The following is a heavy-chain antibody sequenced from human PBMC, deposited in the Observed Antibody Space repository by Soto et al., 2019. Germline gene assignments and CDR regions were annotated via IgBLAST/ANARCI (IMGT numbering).Heavy chain of an antibody. CDR2: INAYNGNT. D-gene: IGHD5-12*01. Sequence: QVHLVQSGAEVKKPGASVKVSCKASGYTFNTYGITWVRQAPGQGLEWMAWINAYNGNTVYAKNLQGRVTMTTDTSTSTAYMEMRSLTSADTAVYYCARDRDRVADFWGQGTMVTVSS. CDR1: GYTFNTYG. CDR3: ARDRDRVADF. V-gene: IGHV1-18*01. J-gene: IGHJ3*01.